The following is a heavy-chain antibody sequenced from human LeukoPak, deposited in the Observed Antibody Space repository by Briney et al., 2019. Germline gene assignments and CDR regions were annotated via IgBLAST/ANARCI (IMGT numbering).Heavy chain of an antibody. V-gene: IGHV3-21*01. CDR3: VREPYCSGGSCYTSGFDC. J-gene: IGHJ4*02. CDR2: ISDSGSHI. D-gene: IGHD2-15*01. Sequence: GGSLRLSCAASGFTFSNYNMNWVRQAPGKGLEWVSSISDSGSHISYADSVKGRFTISRDNAKNSLYLQMNSLRAEDTAVYYCVREPYCSGGSCYTSGFDCWGQGTLVTVSS. CDR1: GFTFSNYN.